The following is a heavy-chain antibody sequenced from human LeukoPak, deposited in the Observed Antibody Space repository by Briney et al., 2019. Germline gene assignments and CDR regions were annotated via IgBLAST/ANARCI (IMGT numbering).Heavy chain of an antibody. CDR1: GFTFSNAW. Sequence: PGGSLRLSCAASGFTFSNAWMSWVRQAPGKGLEWVGRIKSKTDGGTTDYAAPVKGRFTISRDDSKNTLYLQMNSLRAEDTAVYYCAKGSNSFFDYWGQGTLVTVSS. V-gene: IGHV3-15*01. CDR3: AKGSNSFFDY. D-gene: IGHD1-7*01. J-gene: IGHJ4*02. CDR2: IKSKTDGGTT.